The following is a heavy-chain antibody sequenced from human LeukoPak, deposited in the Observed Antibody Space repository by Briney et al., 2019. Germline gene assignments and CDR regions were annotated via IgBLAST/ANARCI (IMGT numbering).Heavy chain of an antibody. CDR2: ISAYNGNT. CDR3: AREGLLTVTIFGVVDYYYGMDV. Sequence: ASVKVSCKASGYTFTSYGISWVRQAPGQGLEWMGWISAYNGNTNYAQKLQGRVTMTTDTSTSTAYVELRSLRSDDTAVYYCAREGLLTVTIFGVVDYYYGMDVWGQGTTVTVSS. V-gene: IGHV1-18*01. J-gene: IGHJ6*02. D-gene: IGHD3-3*01. CDR1: GYTFTSYG.